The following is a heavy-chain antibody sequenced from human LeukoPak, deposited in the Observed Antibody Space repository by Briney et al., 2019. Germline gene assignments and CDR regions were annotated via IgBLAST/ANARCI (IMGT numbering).Heavy chain of an antibody. J-gene: IGHJ4*02. D-gene: IGHD2-21*01. V-gene: IGHV3-7*01. CDR2: IKRDGSEK. CDR3: ARTTDWGNYFDY. Sequence: PGGSLRLSCAASGFTFSNYWMSWVRQAPGKGLEWVDNIKRDGSEKYYVDSVKGRFTISRDNAKNSLYLQMNSLRAEDTAVYYCARTTDWGNYFDYWGQGTLVTVSS. CDR1: GFTFSNYW.